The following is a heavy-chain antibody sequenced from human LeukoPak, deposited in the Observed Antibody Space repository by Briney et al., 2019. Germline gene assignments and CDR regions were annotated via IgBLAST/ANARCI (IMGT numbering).Heavy chain of an antibody. J-gene: IGHJ6*02. CDR3: ARCIAAAGYYYYGMDV. D-gene: IGHD6-13*01. V-gene: IGHV4-4*07. CDR2: IYSSGST. CDR1: GGSISSYY. Sequence: PPETLSLTCTVSGGSISSYYWSWIRQPAGKGLEWIGRIYSSGSTNYNPSLKSRVTMSVDTSKNQFSLKLGSVTAADTAVYYCARCIAAAGYYYYGMDVWGQGTTVTVSS.